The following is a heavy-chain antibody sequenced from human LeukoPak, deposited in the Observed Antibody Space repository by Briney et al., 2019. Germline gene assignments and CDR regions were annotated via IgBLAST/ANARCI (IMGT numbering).Heavy chain of an antibody. D-gene: IGHD3-22*01. CDR3: AKDAIGITMIVVVITYFDY. CDR1: GFTFSSYG. V-gene: IGHV3-30*18. Sequence: GGSLRLSCAASGFTFSSYGMHWVRQAPGKGLEWVAVISYDGSNKYYADSVKGRFTISRDNSKNTLYLQMNSLRAEDTAVYYCAKDAIGITMIVVVITYFDYWGQGTLVTVSS. J-gene: IGHJ4*02. CDR2: ISYDGSNK.